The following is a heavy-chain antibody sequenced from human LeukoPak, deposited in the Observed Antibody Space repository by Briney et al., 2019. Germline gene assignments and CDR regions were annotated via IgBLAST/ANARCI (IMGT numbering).Heavy chain of an antibody. J-gene: IGHJ4*02. CDR3: AKGDKPGY. D-gene: IGHD1-14*01. Sequence: GGSLRLSCVTSGFTFSSYGMHWVRQAPGKGLEWVAFIRYDESNKYYADSVKGRFTISRDNSKNTLYPQMNSLRAEDTAVYYCAKGDKPGYWGQGTLITVSS. V-gene: IGHV3-30*02. CDR1: GFTFSSYG. CDR2: IRYDESNK.